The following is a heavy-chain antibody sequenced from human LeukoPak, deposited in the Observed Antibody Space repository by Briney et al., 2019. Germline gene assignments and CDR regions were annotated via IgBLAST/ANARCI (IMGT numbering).Heavy chain of an antibody. V-gene: IGHV4-59*01. J-gene: IGHJ3*02. D-gene: IGHD6-13*01. CDR2: IYYSGST. CDR3: ARDLYSSSWYRVNAFDI. Sequence: SSETLPLTCTVSGGSISSYYWSWIRQPPGKGLEWIGYIYYSGSTNYNPSLKSRVTISVDTSKNQFSLKLSSVTAADTAVYYCARDLYSSSWYRVNAFDIWGQGTMVTVSS. CDR1: GGSISSYY.